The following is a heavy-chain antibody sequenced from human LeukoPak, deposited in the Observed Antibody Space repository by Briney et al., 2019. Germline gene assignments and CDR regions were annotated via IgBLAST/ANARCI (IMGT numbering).Heavy chain of an antibody. D-gene: IGHD5-24*01. Sequence: SETLSLTCTVSGGSISSYYWSWIRQPAGKGLEWIGRIYTSGSTNYNPSLKSRVTMSVDTSKSQFSLKLSSVTAADTAVYYCASRDGYNYWDWFDPWGQGTLVTVSS. J-gene: IGHJ5*02. V-gene: IGHV4-4*07. CDR2: IYTSGST. CDR1: GGSISSYY. CDR3: ASRDGYNYWDWFDP.